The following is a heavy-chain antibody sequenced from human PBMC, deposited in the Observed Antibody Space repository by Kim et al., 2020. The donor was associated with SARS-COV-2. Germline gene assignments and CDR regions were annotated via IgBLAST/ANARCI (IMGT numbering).Heavy chain of an antibody. CDR1: GFTFSNYY. J-gene: IGHJ6*02. V-gene: IGHV3-74*01. CDR2: INSDASII. Sequence: GGSLRLSCAASGFTFSNYYMHWARQVPGKGLVWVSHINSDASIINYADSVKGRFTISRDNARNTLYLQMSSLRAEDTAVYYCGRGGLTGAMDVWGQGTTVTVSS. CDR3: GRGGLTGAMDV. D-gene: IGHD7-27*01.